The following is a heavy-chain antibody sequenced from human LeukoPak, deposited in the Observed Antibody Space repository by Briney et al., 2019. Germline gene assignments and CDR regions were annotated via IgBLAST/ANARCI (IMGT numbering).Heavy chain of an antibody. CDR1: GFTFSNYW. CDR3: VRGTATSSQPFDY. CDR2: INQDGSEE. J-gene: IGHJ4*02. D-gene: IGHD2-21*02. V-gene: IGHV3-7*05. Sequence: GGSLRLSCAASGFTFSNYWMNWVRQAPGKGLEWVANINQDGSEEYYVDSLMGRFSISRDNAKKSLYLQMNSLRADDTAVYYCVRGTATSSQPFDYWGQGTMVTVSS.